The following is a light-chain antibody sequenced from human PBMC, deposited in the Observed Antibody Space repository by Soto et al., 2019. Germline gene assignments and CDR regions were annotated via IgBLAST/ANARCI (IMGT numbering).Light chain of an antibody. CDR2: DAS. Sequence: DIRMTQSPSTLSTSVGDRVTITCRASQNIRGWLAWYEQKPGKAPKLLIYDASTLESGVPSRFSGSGSGTELTLFISSLQPDEFATYYCQQYNRYSWTFGQGTTEAIK. CDR1: QNIRGW. J-gene: IGKJ1*01. CDR3: QQYNRYSWT. V-gene: IGKV1-5*01.